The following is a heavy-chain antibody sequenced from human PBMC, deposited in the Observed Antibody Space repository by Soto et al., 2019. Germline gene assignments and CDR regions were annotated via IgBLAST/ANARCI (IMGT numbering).Heavy chain of an antibody. CDR2: INAATGDT. V-gene: IGHV1-3*01. D-gene: IGHD1-26*01. J-gene: IGHJ6*02. CDR3: GRSGVGATGEILYNAMDV. CDR1: GYTFTTYA. Sequence: QVQLVQSGAEAKKPGASVQVSCKASGYTFTTYALHWVRQAPGERPEWMGWINAATGDTKYSEKFQGRVTITRDTAATTGYMELRSLTSEDTAVYYCGRSGVGATGEILYNAMDVWGQGTTVTVSS.